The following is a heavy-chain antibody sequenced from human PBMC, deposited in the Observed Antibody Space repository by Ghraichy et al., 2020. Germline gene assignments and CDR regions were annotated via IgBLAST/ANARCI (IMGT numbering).Heavy chain of an antibody. D-gene: IGHD3-3*01. CDR2: ISGSVGST. CDR1: GFTFSSYA. J-gene: IGHJ6*02. V-gene: IGHV3-23*01. Sequence: GGSLRLSCAASGFTFSSYAMSWVRQAPGKGLEWVSAISGSVGSTYYADSVKGRFTISRDNSKNTLYLQMNSLRAEDTAVYYCAKDFPYDFPPYYGMDVWGQGTTVTVSS. CDR3: AKDFPYDFPPYYGMDV.